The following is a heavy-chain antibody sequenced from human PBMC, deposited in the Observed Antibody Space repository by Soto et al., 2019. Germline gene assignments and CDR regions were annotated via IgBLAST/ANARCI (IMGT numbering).Heavy chain of an antibody. Sequence: QVQLVQSGGGVVQPGRSLRLSCSASGFTFSSYGLHWVRQAPGKGLEWVALIWYDGTNRYYADSVQGRFTISRDDSKNTLYLQMNSLRGKDTAVYYCATDRLWEEHGGHGMDVWGQGTKVTVSS. CDR3: ATDRLWEEHGGHGMDV. CDR1: GFTFSSYG. J-gene: IGHJ6*02. V-gene: IGHV3-33*01. CDR2: IWYDGTNR. D-gene: IGHD1-26*01.